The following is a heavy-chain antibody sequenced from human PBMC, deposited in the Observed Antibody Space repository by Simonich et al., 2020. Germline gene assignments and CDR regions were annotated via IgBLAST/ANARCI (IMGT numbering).Heavy chain of an antibody. J-gene: IGHJ3*02. D-gene: IGHD6-13*01. CDR2: IYYRGRT. CDR3: ARHAGFAFDI. V-gene: IGHV4-39*01. CDR1: GGSISSSSYY. Sequence: QLQLQESGPGLVKPSETLSLTCTVSGGSISSSSYYWGWIRQPPGKGLEWIGSIYYRGRTYYNPSRKSRVTISVDTSKNQFSLKLSSVTAADTAVYYCARHAGFAFDIWGQGTMVTVSS.